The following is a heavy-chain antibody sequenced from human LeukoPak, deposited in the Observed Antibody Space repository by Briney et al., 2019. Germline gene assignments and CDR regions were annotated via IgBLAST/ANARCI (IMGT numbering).Heavy chain of an antibody. CDR2: IYYSGTT. V-gene: IGHV4-59*01. Sequence: SETLSLTCTVSGGSLSSYYWSWIRQPPGKGLEWIGYIYYSGTTNYNPSLKSRVTISVDTSKNQFSLRLSSVTAADTAVYYCARGVYIAAAQYGYWGQGTLVTVSS. D-gene: IGHD6-13*01. CDR3: ARGVYIAAAQYGY. CDR1: GGSLSSYY. J-gene: IGHJ4*02.